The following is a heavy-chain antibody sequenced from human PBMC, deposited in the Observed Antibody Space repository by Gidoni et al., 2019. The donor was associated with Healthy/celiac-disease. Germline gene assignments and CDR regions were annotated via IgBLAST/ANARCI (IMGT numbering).Heavy chain of an antibody. Sequence: QVQLQESGPGLVKPSQTLSLTCTVSGGSISRGSYYWSWIRQPAGKGLEWIGRIYTSGSTNYNPSLKSRVTISVDTSKNQFSLKLSSVTAADTAVYYCAREDSSGWYNWFDPWGQGTLVTVSS. CDR1: GGSISRGSYY. CDR3: AREDSSGWYNWFDP. CDR2: IYTSGST. V-gene: IGHV4-61*02. D-gene: IGHD6-19*01. J-gene: IGHJ5*02.